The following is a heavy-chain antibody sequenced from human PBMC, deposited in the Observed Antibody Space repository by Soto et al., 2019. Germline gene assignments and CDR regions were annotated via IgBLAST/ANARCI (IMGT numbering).Heavy chain of an antibody. J-gene: IGHJ3*02. D-gene: IGHD3-3*01. CDR1: GGSISSYY. V-gene: IGHV4-59*12. CDR3: ARVRFLEWLSLGAFDI. Sequence: SETLSLTCTVSGGSISSYYWSWIRQPPGKGLEWIGYIYYSGSTNYNPSLKSRVTISVDTSKNQFSLKLSSVTAADTAVYYCARVRFLEWLSLGAFDIWGQGTMVTVSS. CDR2: IYYSGST.